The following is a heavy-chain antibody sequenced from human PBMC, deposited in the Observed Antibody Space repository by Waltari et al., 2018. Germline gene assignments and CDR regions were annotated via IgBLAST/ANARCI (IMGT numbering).Heavy chain of an antibody. J-gene: IGHJ4*02. D-gene: IGHD4-17*01. V-gene: IGHV3-13*01. CDR3: ARYLRGAFDY. CDR1: GFTFSSYD. CDR2: IGTAGDT. Sequence: EVQLVESGGGLVQPGGSLRLSCAASGFTFSSYDMHWVRQATGKGLEWVSAIGTAGDTYYPGSVKCRFTISRENAKNSLYLQINSLRAGDTAVYYCARYLRGAFDYWGQGTLVTVSS.